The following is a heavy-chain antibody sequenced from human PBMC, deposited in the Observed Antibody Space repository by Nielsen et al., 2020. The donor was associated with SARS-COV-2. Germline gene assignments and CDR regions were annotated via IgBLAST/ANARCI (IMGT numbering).Heavy chain of an antibody. V-gene: IGHV3-53*05. Sequence: GESLKISCAASGFTVNRNYMSWVRQAPGRGLEWLSLMYAGASTFYADSVKGRFTISRDNSKNTLYLQMNSLRPEDTAVYYCARETGDSSSSWFDYWGQGTLVTVSS. CDR1: GFTVNRNY. CDR2: MYAGAST. D-gene: IGHD6-13*01. J-gene: IGHJ4*02. CDR3: ARETGDSSSSWFDY.